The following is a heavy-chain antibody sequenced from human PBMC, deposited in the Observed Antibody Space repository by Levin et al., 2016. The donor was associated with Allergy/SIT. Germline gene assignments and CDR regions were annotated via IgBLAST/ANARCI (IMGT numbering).Heavy chain of an antibody. CDR1: GFSFSDYA. Sequence: GGSLRLSCSASGFSFSDYAMTWVRLGPGQGLEWVSTITWDGDVTAYANSVRGRFTISRDNPGNSLYLQMDGLTHEDTALYYCAKGMTRVTATLDHWGRGTLVTVSA. J-gene: IGHJ4*02. CDR2: ITWDGDVT. V-gene: IGHV3-9*01. CDR3: AKGMTRVTATLDH. D-gene: IGHD4-17*01.